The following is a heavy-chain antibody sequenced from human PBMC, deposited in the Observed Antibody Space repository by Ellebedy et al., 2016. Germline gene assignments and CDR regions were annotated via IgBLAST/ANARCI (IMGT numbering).Heavy chain of an antibody. CDR1: GFIFSNYA. D-gene: IGHD1-26*01. Sequence: GGSLRLSCAASGFIFSNYAMNWVRQAPGKGLEWVSTLSISGINTYYADSVKGRFTISRDNSKNTLFMQMNSLRAEDTAIYYCAKMSSWGGFDYWGLGTLVTVSS. CDR3: AKMSSWGGFDY. CDR2: LSISGINT. V-gene: IGHV3-23*01. J-gene: IGHJ4*02.